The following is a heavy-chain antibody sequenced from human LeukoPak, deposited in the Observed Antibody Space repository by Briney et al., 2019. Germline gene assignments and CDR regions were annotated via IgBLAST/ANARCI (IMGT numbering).Heavy chain of an antibody. CDR3: AKDRAGTPWAD. Sequence: TGGSLRLSCAASGFTFTTYTMTWVRQAPGKGLECVSTIDGRGGDTYYADSVKGRFTISRDSSRNTVYLQMNRLRAEDTAVYYCAKDRAGTPWADWGQGTLVTVSS. CDR2: IDGRGGDT. D-gene: IGHD1-1*01. J-gene: IGHJ4*02. V-gene: IGHV3-23*01. CDR1: GFTFTTYT.